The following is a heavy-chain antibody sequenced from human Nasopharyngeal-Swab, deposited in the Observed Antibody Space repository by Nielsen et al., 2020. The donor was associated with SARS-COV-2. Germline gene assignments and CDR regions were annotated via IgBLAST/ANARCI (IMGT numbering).Heavy chain of an antibody. J-gene: IGHJ4*02. CDR3: AREGDIVATTYFDY. Sequence: WIRQPPGKGLEWIGEINHSGSTNYNPSLKSRVTISVDTSKNQFSLKLSSVTAADTAAYYCAREGDIVATTYFDYWGQGTQVTVSS. CDR2: INHSGST. D-gene: IGHD5-12*01. V-gene: IGHV4-34*01.